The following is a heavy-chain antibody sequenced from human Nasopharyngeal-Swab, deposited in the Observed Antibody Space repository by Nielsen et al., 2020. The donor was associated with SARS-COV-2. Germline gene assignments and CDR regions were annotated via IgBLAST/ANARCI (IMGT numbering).Heavy chain of an antibody. D-gene: IGHD3-3*01. CDR3: ASSPLRITIFGVVIGNWFDP. CDR2: IYYSGST. V-gene: IGHV4-39*01. Sequence: WIRQPPGKGLEWIGSIYYSGSTYYNPSLKSRVTISVDTSKNQFSLKLSSVTAADTAVYYCASSPLRITIFGVVIGNWFDPWGQGTLVTVSS. J-gene: IGHJ5*02.